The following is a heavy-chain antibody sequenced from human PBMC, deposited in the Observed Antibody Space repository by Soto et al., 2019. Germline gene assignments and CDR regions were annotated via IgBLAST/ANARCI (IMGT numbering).Heavy chain of an antibody. J-gene: IGHJ3*02. D-gene: IGHD6-19*01. CDR2: IYSDGTT. CDR1: GFTVSSNY. CDR3: AKSSSGWYRLFAFDI. Sequence: GGSLRLSCAASGFTVSSNYMNWVRQAPGKGLEWVSIIYSDGTTSYADSVKGRFTISRDNSKNTLYLQMNSLRAEDTAVYYCAKSSSGWYRLFAFDIWGQGTMVTVSS. V-gene: IGHV3-53*01.